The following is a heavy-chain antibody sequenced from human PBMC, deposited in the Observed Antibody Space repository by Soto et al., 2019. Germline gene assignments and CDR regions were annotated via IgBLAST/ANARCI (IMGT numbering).Heavy chain of an antibody. CDR1: GFTFSSYS. CDR3: ARDGSLLVRGGEVY. J-gene: IGHJ4*02. CDR2: ISSSSSYI. D-gene: IGHD6-13*01. Sequence: EVQLVESGGGLVKPGGSLRLSCAASGFTFSSYSMNWVRQAPGKGLEWVSSISSSSSYIYYADSVKGRFTISRDNAKNSLYLQMNSLRAEDTDVYYCARDGSLLVRGGEVYWGQGTLVTVSS. V-gene: IGHV3-21*01.